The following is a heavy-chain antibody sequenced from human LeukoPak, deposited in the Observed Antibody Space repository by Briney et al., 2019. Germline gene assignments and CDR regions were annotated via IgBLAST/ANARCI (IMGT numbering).Heavy chain of an antibody. D-gene: IGHD3-16*01. CDR1: GGSITNYY. CDR2: ISYSGYT. Sequence: PSQTLSLTCTVSGGSITNYYWTWIRQPPGKGLERIGYISYSGYTNYNTSLKSRVTISLVTSKNQFSLNLNSVTAADTAVYYCARGGRVGDYAPFDYWGQGTLVTVSS. CDR3: ARGGRVGDYAPFDY. J-gene: IGHJ4*02. V-gene: IGHV4-59*12.